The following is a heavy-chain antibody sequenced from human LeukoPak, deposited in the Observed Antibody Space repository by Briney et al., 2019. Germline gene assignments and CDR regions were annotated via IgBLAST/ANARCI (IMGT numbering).Heavy chain of an antibody. CDR2: IRYDGSNK. CDR1: GFTFSSYG. J-gene: IGHJ4*02. D-gene: IGHD5-18*01. CDR3: AKDTYSYGYGAFDY. V-gene: IGHV3-30*02. Sequence: GGSLRLSCAASGFTFSSYGMHWVRRAPGKGLEWVAFIRYDGSNKYYADSVKGRFTISRDNSKNTLYLQMNSLRAEDTAVYYCAKDTYSYGYGAFDYWGQGTLVTVSS.